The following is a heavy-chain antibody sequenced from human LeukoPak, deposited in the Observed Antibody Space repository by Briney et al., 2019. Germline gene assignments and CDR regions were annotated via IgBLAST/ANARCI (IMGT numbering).Heavy chain of an antibody. CDR2: ISAYNGNT. V-gene: IGHV1-18*01. D-gene: IGHD1-1*01. J-gene: IGHJ4*02. CDR3: ARWSPGTLDF. Sequence: ASVKVSCKASGYTFTSYGISWVRQAPGQGLEWMGWISAYNGNTNYAQKLQGRVTMTTDTPTTTVYMELSSLRSEDTAVYYCARWSPGTLDFWGQGTLVTVSS. CDR1: GYTFTSYG.